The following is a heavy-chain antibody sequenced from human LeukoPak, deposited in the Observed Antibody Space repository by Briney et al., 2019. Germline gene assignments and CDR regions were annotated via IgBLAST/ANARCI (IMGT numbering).Heavy chain of an antibody. CDR3: AKELDGGDYMDV. D-gene: IGHD3-16*01. J-gene: IGHJ6*03. CDR1: GFTFSSYG. CDR2: IRYDGSNK. V-gene: IGHV3-30*02. Sequence: GGSLRLSCAASGFTFSSYGMHWVRQAPGEGLEWVAFIRYDGSNKYYADSVKGRFTISRDNSKNTLYLQMDSLRAEDTAVYYCAKELDGGDYMDVWGKGTTVTVSS.